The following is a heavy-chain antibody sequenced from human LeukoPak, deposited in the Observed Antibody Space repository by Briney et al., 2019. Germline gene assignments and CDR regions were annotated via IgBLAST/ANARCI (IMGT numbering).Heavy chain of an antibody. V-gene: IGHV3-48*01. CDR1: GFTFSSHS. CDR2: ISSSGTAI. CDR3: ATVQQLGFDY. D-gene: IGHD4-11*01. J-gene: IGHJ4*02. Sequence: GGSLRLSCAASGFTFSSHSMNWVRQAPGKGLEWVSYISSSGTAIYYADSLKGRFTISRDIAKNSLYLLMNSLRVEDTAVYYCATVQQLGFDYWGQGALVTVSS.